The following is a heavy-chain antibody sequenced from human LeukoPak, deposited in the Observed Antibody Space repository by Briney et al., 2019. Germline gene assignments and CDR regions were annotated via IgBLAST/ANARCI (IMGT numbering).Heavy chain of an antibody. Sequence: PSETQPLTCAVSGVSIASYSCHWIRQSPGKGLEDVAAIDSYGTTYYNPSLRSRLNIAVDPSKNQCSLRLNSVTAADTAVYYCARSRGWWALDYWGPGTLVAVSS. D-gene: IGHD2-8*02. CDR2: IDSYGTT. CDR1: GVSIASYS. J-gene: IGHJ4*02. V-gene: IGHV4-39*07. CDR3: ARSRGWWALDY.